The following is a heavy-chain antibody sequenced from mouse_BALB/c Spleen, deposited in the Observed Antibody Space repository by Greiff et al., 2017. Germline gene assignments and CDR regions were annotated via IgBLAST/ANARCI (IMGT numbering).Heavy chain of an antibody. V-gene: IGHV5-4*02. D-gene: IGHD3-1*01. CDR3: ARASGY. Sequence: EVQRVESGGGLVKPGGSLKLSCAASGFTFSDYYMYWVRQTPEKRLEWVATISDGGSYTYYPDRVKGRFTISRDNAKHNLYLQMSSLKSEDTAMYYGARASGYWGQGTLGTVSA. CDR2: ISDGGSYT. J-gene: IGHJ3*01. CDR1: GFTFSDYY.